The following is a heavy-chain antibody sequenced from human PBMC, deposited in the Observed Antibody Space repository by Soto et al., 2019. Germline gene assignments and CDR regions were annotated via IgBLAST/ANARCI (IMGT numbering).Heavy chain of an antibody. CDR2: INAGNGNT. CDR1: GYTFTSYA. CDR3: AGSAPPRDY. V-gene: IGHV1-3*01. J-gene: IGHJ4*02. Sequence: QVQLVQSGAEVKKPGASVKVSCKASGYTFTSYAMHWVRQAPGQRLEWMGWINAGNGNTKYSQKFQGRVTITRDTSAATAYMELSRLRSAAADLYSCAGSAPPRDYWGQGTLVTVSS.